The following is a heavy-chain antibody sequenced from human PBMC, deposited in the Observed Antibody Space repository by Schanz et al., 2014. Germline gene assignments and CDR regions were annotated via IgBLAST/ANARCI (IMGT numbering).Heavy chain of an antibody. V-gene: IGHV1-18*01. CDR3: TRGGYSYALSAFDI. J-gene: IGHJ3*02. CDR2: ISPYNGNT. CDR1: GGTFSSFG. Sequence: VQLEQSGAEVKKPGSSVKVSCKASGGTFSSFGINWVRQAPGQGLEWMGWISPYNGNTNYAQKLQGRVTMTADTSTSTAYMDLRSLRSDDTAVYYCTRGGYSYALSAFDIWGQGTMVTVSS. D-gene: IGHD5-18*01.